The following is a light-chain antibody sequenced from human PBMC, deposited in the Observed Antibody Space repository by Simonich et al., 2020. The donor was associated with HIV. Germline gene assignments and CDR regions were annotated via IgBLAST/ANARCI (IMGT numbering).Light chain of an antibody. J-gene: IGKJ4*01. Sequence: DIVMTQSPDSLAVSLGERATINCKSSQSVLYSSNNRNYLAWYQQKPGQPPKLLIYWASTRESWVPDRFSGSGSGTDFTLTISSLQAEDVALYYCQQYYSTPLTFGGGTKVEI. V-gene: IGKV4-1*01. CDR1: QSVLYSSNNRNY. CDR2: WAS. CDR3: QQYYSTPLT.